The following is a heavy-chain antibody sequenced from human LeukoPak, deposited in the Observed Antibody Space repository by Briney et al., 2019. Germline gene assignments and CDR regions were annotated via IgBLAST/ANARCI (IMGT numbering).Heavy chain of an antibody. D-gene: IGHD3-3*01. Sequence: PGGSLRLSCEASGFTFGTHAMNWIRQTPGKELEWLSVISGDVQTTAYASSVKGRFTISRDNSKNTLYLEMNSLRVDDTAIYYCAKDGYYSSANHFARLHFDLWGRGTRVTVSS. V-gene: IGHV3-23*01. CDR2: ISGDVQTT. CDR3: AKDGYYSSANHFARLHFDL. J-gene: IGHJ2*01. CDR1: GFTFGTHA.